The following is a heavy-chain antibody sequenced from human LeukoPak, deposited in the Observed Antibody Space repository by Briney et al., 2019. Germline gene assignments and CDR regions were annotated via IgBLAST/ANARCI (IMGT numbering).Heavy chain of an antibody. J-gene: IGHJ3*02. CDR1: GGTFSSYA. V-gene: IGHV1-69*13. CDR2: IIPIFGTA. CDR3: ARGASSGWYCAFDI. Sequence: SVKVSCKASGGTFSSYAISWVRQAPGQGLEWMGGIIPIFGTANYAQKFQGRVTITADESTSTAYMELSSLGSEDTAVYYCARGASSGWYCAFDIWGQGTMVTVSS. D-gene: IGHD6-19*01.